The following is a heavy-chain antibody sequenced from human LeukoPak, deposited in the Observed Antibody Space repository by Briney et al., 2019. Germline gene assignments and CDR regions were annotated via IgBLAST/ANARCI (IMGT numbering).Heavy chain of an antibody. Sequence: ASVKVSCKASGYTFTSYYMHWVRQAPGQGLEWMGIINPSGGSTSYAQKFQGRVTMTRDTSTSTVYMELSTLRSEDTAVYYCARDLGDYGGNLEYFQHWGQGTLVTVSS. CDR2: INPSGGST. D-gene: IGHD4-23*01. CDR1: GYTFTSYY. CDR3: ARDLGDYGGNLEYFQH. V-gene: IGHV1-46*01. J-gene: IGHJ1*01.